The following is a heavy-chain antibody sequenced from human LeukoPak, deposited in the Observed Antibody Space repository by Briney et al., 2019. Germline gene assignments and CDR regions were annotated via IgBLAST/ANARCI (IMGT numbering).Heavy chain of an antibody. J-gene: IGHJ1*01. CDR2: ISVSGGST. D-gene: IGHD3-22*01. Sequence: GGALRLSCAASGFTFSRYAMSLVREAPGRGLEWVSAISVSGGSTYYADSVKGRFTISRDNSKNTLFLQMNSLRAEDTAVYYCAKPPAGPDSSGYYFEYFQHWGQGTLVTVSS. CDR3: AKPPAGPDSSGYYFEYFQH. V-gene: IGHV3-23*01. CDR1: GFTFSRYA.